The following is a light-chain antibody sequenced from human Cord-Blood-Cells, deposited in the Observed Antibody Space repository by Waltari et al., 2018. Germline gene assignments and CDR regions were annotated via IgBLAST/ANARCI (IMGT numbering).Light chain of an antibody. J-gene: IGLJ3*02. CDR2: DVS. V-gene: IGLV2-14*01. CDR1: SSDVGGYNY. Sequence: QSALTQPASVSGSPGQSITISCTGTSSDVGGYNYVSWYQQHPGKAPNLRMYDVSNRPAGVSNRFSGSKSGNTASLTISGLQAEDEADYYCSSYTSSSTNWVFGGGTKLTVL. CDR3: SSYTSSSTNWV.